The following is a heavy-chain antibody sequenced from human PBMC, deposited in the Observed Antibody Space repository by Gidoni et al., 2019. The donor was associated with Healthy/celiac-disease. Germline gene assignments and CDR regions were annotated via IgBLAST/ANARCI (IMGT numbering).Heavy chain of an antibody. CDR1: GFTVSSNY. Sequence: EVQLVESGGGLIQPGGSLRLSCAASGFTVSSNYMSWVRQAPGKGLEWVSVIYSGGSTYYADSVKGRFTISRDNSKNTLYLQMNSLRAEDTAVYYCAREGYCTNGVCSADYWGQGTLVTVSS. V-gene: IGHV3-53*01. J-gene: IGHJ4*02. D-gene: IGHD2-8*01. CDR3: AREGYCTNGVCSADY. CDR2: IYSGGST.